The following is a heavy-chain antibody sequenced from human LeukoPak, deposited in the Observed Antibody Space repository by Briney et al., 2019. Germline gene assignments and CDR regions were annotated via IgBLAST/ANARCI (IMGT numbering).Heavy chain of an antibody. V-gene: IGHV3-53*01. CDR2: IYSDGST. CDR1: GFTVSSNY. D-gene: IGHD3-10*01. Sequence: GGSLRLSCAASGFTVSSNYMTWVRQAPGKGLEWVSIIYSDGSTYYAESVKGRFTISRDNSKNTVYLQMNSLGAEDTAVYYCARDRRGFDAFDIWGQGTMVTVSS. J-gene: IGHJ3*02. CDR3: ARDRRGFDAFDI.